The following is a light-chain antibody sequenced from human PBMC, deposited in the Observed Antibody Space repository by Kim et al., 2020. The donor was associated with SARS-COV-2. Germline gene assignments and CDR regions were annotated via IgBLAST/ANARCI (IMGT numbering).Light chain of an antibody. V-gene: IGLV3-21*04. CDR3: QVWDSSSDHPYV. J-gene: IGLJ1*01. CDR2: YDS. Sequence: SYELTQPPSVSVAPGKTAWITCGGNNIGSKSVHWYQQKPGQAPVLVIYYDSDRPSGIPERFSGSNSGNTATLTISRVEVGDEADYYCQVWDSSSDHPYVFGTGTKVTVL. CDR1: NIGSKS.